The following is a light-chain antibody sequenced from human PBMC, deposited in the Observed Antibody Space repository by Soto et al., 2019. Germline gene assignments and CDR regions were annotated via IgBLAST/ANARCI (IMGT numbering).Light chain of an antibody. CDR2: GAS. CDR3: HQYGSSPQT. V-gene: IGKV3-20*01. CDR1: QSVSSTH. Sequence: EIVLTQSPCTLSFSPLDRSTLFCRASQSVSSTHLAWYHQKPGQAPRLLIYGASTRASGIPDRFSGSGSGTDFTLTISRLETEDFAVYYCHQYGSSPQTFGQGTKVDIK. J-gene: IGKJ1*01.